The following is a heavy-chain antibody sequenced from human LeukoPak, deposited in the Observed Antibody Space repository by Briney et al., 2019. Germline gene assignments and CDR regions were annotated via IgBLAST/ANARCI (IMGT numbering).Heavy chain of an antibody. D-gene: IGHD6-6*01. V-gene: IGHV3-23*01. Sequence: GGSLRLSCAASGFTFSSYAMSWVRQAPGKGLEWVSAISGSGGSTYYADSVKGRFTISKNNSKNTLYLQMNSRRAEDTAVYYCAKAARPVYYYYYMDVWGKGTTVTVSS. CDR3: AKAARPVYYYYYMDV. CDR1: GFTFSSYA. CDR2: ISGSGGST. J-gene: IGHJ6*03.